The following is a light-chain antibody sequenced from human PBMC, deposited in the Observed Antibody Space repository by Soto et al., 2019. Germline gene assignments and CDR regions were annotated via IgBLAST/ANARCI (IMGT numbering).Light chain of an antibody. CDR3: SSYTSSNTLV. CDR1: SGDVGAYDF. CDR2: EVS. Sequence: QSVLTQPASVSGSPGQSITISCTGTSGDVGAYDFVFWYQQHPGKAPKLIIYEVSHRPSGVSSRFSGSKSGNSASLTISGLQAEDEADYYCSSYTSSNTLVFGTGTNVTVL. V-gene: IGLV2-14*01. J-gene: IGLJ1*01.